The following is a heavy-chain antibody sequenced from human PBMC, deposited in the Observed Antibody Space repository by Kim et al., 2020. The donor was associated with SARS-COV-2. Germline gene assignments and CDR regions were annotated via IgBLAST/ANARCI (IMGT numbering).Heavy chain of an antibody. D-gene: IGHD3-16*01. CDR1: GSTFSTFN. CDR3: NRDRVVGAMFYNYGM. CDR2: ISSGSVDM. V-gene: IGHV3-21*04. Sequence: GGSLRLSCAASGSTFSTFNMNWVRQAPGKGLEWVACISSGSVDMYYSDSVKVRFTFSRYNAENSLFVQMNSQRAKDTDVYDCNRDRVVGAMFYNYGM. J-gene: IGHJ6*01.